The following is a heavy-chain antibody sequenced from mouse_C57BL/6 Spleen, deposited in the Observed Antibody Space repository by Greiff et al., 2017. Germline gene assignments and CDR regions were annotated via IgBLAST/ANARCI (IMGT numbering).Heavy chain of an antibody. CDR1: GYTFTDYN. J-gene: IGHJ3*01. Sequence: EVKVVESGPELVKPGASVKMSCKASGYTFTDYNMHWVKQSHGKSLEWIGYINPNNGGTSYNQKFKGKATLTVNKSSSTAYMELRSLTSEDSAVYYCAGVGGYPAYWGQGTLVTVSA. D-gene: IGHD3-1*01. V-gene: IGHV1-22*01. CDR3: AGVGGYPAY. CDR2: INPNNGGT.